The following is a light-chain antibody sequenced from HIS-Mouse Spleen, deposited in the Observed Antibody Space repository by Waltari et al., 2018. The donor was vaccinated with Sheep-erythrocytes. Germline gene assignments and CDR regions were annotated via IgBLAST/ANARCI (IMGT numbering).Light chain of an antibody. CDR1: QSVSSN. V-gene: IGKV3-15*01. CDR3: QQYNNWPPPYT. Sequence: EIVMTQSPATLSVSPGERATLSCRASQSVSSNLAWYQQKPGHGPRLLIYGASTRATGIPARFSGSGSGTEFTLTISSMQSEDFAVYYCQQYNNWPPPYTFGQGTKLEIK. CDR2: GAS. J-gene: IGKJ2*01.